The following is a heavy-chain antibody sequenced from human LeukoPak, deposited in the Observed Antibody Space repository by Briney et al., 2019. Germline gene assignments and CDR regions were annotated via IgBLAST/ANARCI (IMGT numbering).Heavy chain of an antibody. CDR3: VRDLGGRSGH. CDR1: GFTFSSYA. J-gene: IGHJ4*02. D-gene: IGHD1-26*01. V-gene: IGHV3-74*01. Sequence: GGSLRLSCAASGFTFSSYAMSWVRQAPGKGLVWVSRINEDGSATNYADSVKGRSTIFRDNAKNTLYLQMNSLRAEDTAVYYCVRDLGGRSGHWGQGTLVTVSS. CDR2: INEDGSAT.